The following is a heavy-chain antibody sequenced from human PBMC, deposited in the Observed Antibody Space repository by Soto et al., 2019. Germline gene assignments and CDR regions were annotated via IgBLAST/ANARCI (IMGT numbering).Heavy chain of an antibody. V-gene: IGHV1-46*01. J-gene: IGHJ5*02. Sequence: QVQLVQSGAEVKKPGASVKVSCKASGYTFTSYNIHWVRQAPGQGLEWVGMINPRGFFTTYAQKFRGRVNMNGDTSTSVVYMELTNLRSEDTAVYYCARAAGRLGELFWLDTWGQGTLVSVSS. CDR2: INPRGFFT. D-gene: IGHD3-16*01. CDR3: ARAAGRLGELFWLDT. CDR1: GYTFTSYN.